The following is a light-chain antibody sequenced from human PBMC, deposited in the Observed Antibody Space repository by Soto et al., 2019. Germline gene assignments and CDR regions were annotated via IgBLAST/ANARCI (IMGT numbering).Light chain of an antibody. CDR3: SSFTSSNTVL. CDR1: SSDVGGYNY. Sequence: QSALTQPASVSGSPGQSITISCTGTSSDVGGYNYVSWYQQHPGKAPKLIIYNVSNRPSGVSNRFSGSKSGNTACLTISGLQAEDDGHYYCSSFTSSNTVLFGGGTKLTVL. V-gene: IGLV2-14*01. CDR2: NVS. J-gene: IGLJ2*01.